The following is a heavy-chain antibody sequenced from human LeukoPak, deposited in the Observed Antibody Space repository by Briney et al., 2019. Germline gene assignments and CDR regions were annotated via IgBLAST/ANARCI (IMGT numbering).Heavy chain of an antibody. CDR2: LSGSVDYT. V-gene: IGHV3-23*01. CDR3: AKGFQLEQLDPFDY. Sequence: GGCVRHSRASSGLTFSYYVMHWVRQAGGKGVDGVQCLSGSVDYTYYADSVKGRFTISRDNSKNTLYLQMNSLRAEDTAVYFCAKGFQLEQLDPFDYWGQGTLVTVSS. D-gene: IGHD6-13*01. J-gene: IGHJ4*02. CDR1: GLTFSYYV.